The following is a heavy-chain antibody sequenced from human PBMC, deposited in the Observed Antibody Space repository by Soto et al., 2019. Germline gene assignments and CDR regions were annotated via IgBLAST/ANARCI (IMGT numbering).Heavy chain of an antibody. J-gene: IGHJ4*02. CDR3: AKYCSSDVCFDY. Sequence: EVQLVESGGGLVKPGGSLRLSCAASGFSFSSYVMNWVRQAPGKGLEWVSSISGSGDTKYYADSVKGRFTISRDNAKNSLYLQMSSLRDEDTAVYYCAKYCSSDVCFDYWGQGTLVTVSS. CDR1: GFSFSSYV. V-gene: IGHV3-21*01. D-gene: IGHD2-8*01. CDR2: ISGSGDTK.